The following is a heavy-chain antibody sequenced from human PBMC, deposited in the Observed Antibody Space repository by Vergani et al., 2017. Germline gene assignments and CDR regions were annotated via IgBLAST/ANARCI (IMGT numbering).Heavy chain of an antibody. J-gene: IGHJ4*02. CDR2: IRYDGTKR. D-gene: IGHD4-17*01. V-gene: IGHV3-30*02. Sequence: QVQLVESGGGVVQPGGSLRLSCIASGFTFRIYGMHWVRQAPGKGLEWVAFIRYDGTKRFYGDSVKGRFTISRDNSKNTLYLQMNSLRAEDTAVYYCARDVPTTDYWGQGTLVTVSS. CDR3: ARDVPTTDY. CDR1: GFTFRIYG.